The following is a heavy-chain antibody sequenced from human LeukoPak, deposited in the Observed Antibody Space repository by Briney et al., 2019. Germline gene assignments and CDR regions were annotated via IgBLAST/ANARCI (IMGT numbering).Heavy chain of an antibody. Sequence: GASVKVSCKASGYTFTGYYMHWVRQAPGQGLEWMGWINPNSGGTNYAQKFQGRVTMTRDTSISTAYMELSRLRSDDTAVYYCARVLSYGFYYYYGMDVWGQGTTVTVSS. CDR3: ARVLSYGFYYYYGMDV. CDR1: GYTFTGYY. J-gene: IGHJ6*02. D-gene: IGHD5-18*01. V-gene: IGHV1-2*02. CDR2: INPNSGGT.